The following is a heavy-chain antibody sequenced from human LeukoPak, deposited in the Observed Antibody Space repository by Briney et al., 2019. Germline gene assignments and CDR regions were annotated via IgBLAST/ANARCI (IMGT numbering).Heavy chain of an antibody. CDR3: ARAADTAMYYYYYMDV. D-gene: IGHD5-18*01. CDR2: IYTSGST. Sequence: TSQTLSLTCTVSGGSISSGSYYWSWIRQPAGKGLEWIGRIYTSGSTNYNPSLKSRVTISVDTSKNQFSLKLSSVTAADTAVYYCARAADTAMYYYYYMDVWGKGTTVTVSS. CDR1: GGSISSGSYY. V-gene: IGHV4-61*02. J-gene: IGHJ6*03.